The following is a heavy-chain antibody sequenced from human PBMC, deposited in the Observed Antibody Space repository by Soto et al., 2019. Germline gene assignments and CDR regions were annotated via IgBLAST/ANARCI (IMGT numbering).Heavy chain of an antibody. Sequence: EVQLVESGGGLVKPGGSLRLSCAASGFTFSSYSMNWVRQAPGKGLEWVSSISSSSSYIYYADSVKGRFTISRDNAKNSLYLQMHSLRAGDTAVYYCARGVLPDMVATTPLNWFDPWGQGTLVTVSS. CDR2: ISSSSSYI. CDR3: ARGVLPDMVATTPLNWFDP. CDR1: GFTFSSYS. J-gene: IGHJ5*02. V-gene: IGHV3-21*01. D-gene: IGHD5-12*01.